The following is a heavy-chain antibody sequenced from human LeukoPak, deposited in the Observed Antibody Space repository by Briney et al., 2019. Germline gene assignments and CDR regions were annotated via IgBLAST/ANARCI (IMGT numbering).Heavy chain of an antibody. V-gene: IGHV1-69*05. CDR1: GGTFSSYA. D-gene: IGHD4-11*01. J-gene: IGHJ4*02. CDR3: ARDSRDGNYEGAY. CDR2: IIPIFGTA. Sequence: SVKVSCKASGGTFSSYAISWVRQAPGQGLEWMGGIIPIFGTANYAQKFQGRVAITTDESTSTAYMELSSLRSEDTAVYYCARDSRDGNYEGAYWGQGTLVTVSS.